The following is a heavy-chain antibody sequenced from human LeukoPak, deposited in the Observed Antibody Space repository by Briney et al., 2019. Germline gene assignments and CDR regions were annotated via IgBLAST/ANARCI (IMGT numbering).Heavy chain of an antibody. CDR2: IIPIFGTA. CDR1: GGTFSSYA. V-gene: IGHV1-69*05. CDR3: ARDLDIVVVVAATRGAFDI. J-gene: IGHJ3*02. D-gene: IGHD2-15*01. Sequence: SVKVSCKASGGTFSSYAISWVRQAPGQGLEWMGRIIPIFGTANYAQKFQGRVTITTDESTSTAYMELSSLRSEDTAVYYCARDLDIVVVVAATRGAFDIWGQGTMVTVPS.